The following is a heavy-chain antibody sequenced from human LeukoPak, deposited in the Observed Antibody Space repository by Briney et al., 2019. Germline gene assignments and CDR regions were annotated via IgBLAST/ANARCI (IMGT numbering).Heavy chain of an antibody. D-gene: IGHD3-10*01. Sequence: ASVKVSCKASGYTFTGYYMHWVRQAPGQGLEWMGWINPNSGGTNYAQKFQGRVTMTRDTSISTAYMELSSLRSEDTAVYYCARGGILWFGENPWGWYYYYMDVWGKGTTVTVSS. J-gene: IGHJ6*03. CDR2: INPNSGGT. CDR1: GYTFTGYY. V-gene: IGHV1-2*02. CDR3: ARGGILWFGENPWGWYYYYMDV.